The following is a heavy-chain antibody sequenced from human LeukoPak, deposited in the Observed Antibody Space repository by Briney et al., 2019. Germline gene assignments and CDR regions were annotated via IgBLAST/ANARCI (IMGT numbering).Heavy chain of an antibody. V-gene: IGHV1-46*01. Sequence: ASVKVPCKASGYTFTSYYMHWVRQAPGQGLEWMGIINPSGGSTSYAQKFQGRVTMTRDMSTSTVYMELSSLRSEDMAVYYCARGAGSGWYFDYWGQGTLVTVSS. CDR3: ARGAGSGWYFDY. D-gene: IGHD6-19*01. CDR2: INPSGGST. CDR1: GYTFTSYY. J-gene: IGHJ4*02.